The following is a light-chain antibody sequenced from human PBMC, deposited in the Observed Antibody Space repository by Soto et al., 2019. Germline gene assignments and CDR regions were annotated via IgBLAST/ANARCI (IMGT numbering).Light chain of an antibody. CDR2: VSS. CDR1: QSVANF. Sequence: DVQMTQSPSSLSAFVGDRVTITCRASQSVANFLNWYQQKPGKAPEVLIYVSSNLRRGAPSRFSGSGSETEFTLTIDSLQPEDFAIYYCQQTFSTPLTFGGGTKVEVK. CDR3: QQTFSTPLT. J-gene: IGKJ4*01. V-gene: IGKV1-39*01.